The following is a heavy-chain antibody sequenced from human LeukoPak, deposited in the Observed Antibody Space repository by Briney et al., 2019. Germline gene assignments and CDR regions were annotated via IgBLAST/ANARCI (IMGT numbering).Heavy chain of an antibody. Sequence: PSETLSLTCAVSGGSISSSNWWSWVRQPPGKGLEWIGEIYHSGSTNYNPSLKSRVTISVDKSKNQFSLKLSSVTAADTAVYYCARARNEILVGYYSFDYWGQGTLVTVSP. J-gene: IGHJ4*02. CDR3: ARARNEILVGYYSFDY. CDR2: IYHSGST. V-gene: IGHV4-4*02. D-gene: IGHD3-9*01. CDR1: GGSISSSNW.